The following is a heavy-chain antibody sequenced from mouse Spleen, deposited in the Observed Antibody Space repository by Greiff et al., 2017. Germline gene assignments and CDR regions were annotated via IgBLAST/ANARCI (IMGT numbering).Heavy chain of an antibody. CDR2: IYPGDGDT. J-gene: IGHJ4*01. Sequence: VQLQQSGPELVKPGASVKISCKASGYAFSSSWMNWVKQRPGKGLEWIGRIYPGDGDTNYNGKFKGKATLTADKSSSTAYMQLSSLTSEDSAVYFCARGRFDYAMDYWGQGTSVTVSS. CDR1: GYAFSSSW. V-gene: IGHV1-82*01. CDR3: ARGRFDYAMDY.